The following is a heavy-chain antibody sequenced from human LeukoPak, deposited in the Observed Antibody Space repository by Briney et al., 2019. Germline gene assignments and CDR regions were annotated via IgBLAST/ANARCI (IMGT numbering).Heavy chain of an antibody. CDR1: GFTFSSYA. V-gene: IGHV3-23*01. CDR3: ATQVPAAITRYFDY. D-gene: IGHD2-2*02. CDR2: ISGSGGST. Sequence: PGGSLRLSCAASGFTFSSYAMSWVRQAPGKGLEWVSAISGSGGSTYYADSVKGRFTISRDNSKNTLYLQMNSLRAGDTAVYYCATQVPAAITRYFDYWGQGTLVTVSS. J-gene: IGHJ4*02.